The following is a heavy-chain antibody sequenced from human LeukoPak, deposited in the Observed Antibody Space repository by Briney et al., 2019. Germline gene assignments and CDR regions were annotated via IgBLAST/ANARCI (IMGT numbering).Heavy chain of an antibody. CDR1: GFSLSDSH. V-gene: IGHV3-73*01. CDR2: IRSRRDNYAT. D-gene: IGHD2-15*01. J-gene: IGHJ4*02. Sequence: GGSLRLSCAASGFSLSDSHMHWVRQAPGKGLEWVGHIRSRRDNYATAYGVSVQGRFTISRDNSKNTLYLQMNSLRAEDTAVYYCAKVEVVAATRGDFDYWGQGTLVTVSS. CDR3: AKVEVVAATRGDFDY.